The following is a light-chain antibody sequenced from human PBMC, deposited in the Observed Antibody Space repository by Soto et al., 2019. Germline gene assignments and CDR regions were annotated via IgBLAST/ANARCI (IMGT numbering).Light chain of an antibody. CDR1: QSVSSTF. CDR3: QHRRNWPPVFT. CDR2: DAS. V-gene: IGKV3-11*01. J-gene: IGKJ3*01. Sequence: EIVLTQSPATLSLSPGERATLSCRASQSVSSTFLAWYQQKPGQAPRLLIYDASNRATGIPARFSGSGAGTDFTLTISVLEPEDFAVYYCQHRRNWPPVFTFVPGTKVDIK.